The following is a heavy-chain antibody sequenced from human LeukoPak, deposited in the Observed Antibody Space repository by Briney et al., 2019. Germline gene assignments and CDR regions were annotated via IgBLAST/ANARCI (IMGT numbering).Heavy chain of an antibody. V-gene: IGHV5-51*01. J-gene: IGHJ3*02. Sequence: GESLKISCKGSGYSFTSYWIGWVRQMPGKGLDWMGIIYPGDSDSRYSASFQGQVTISADKSIRTAYLQWSSLKASDTAMYYCARVRSGDYSEDAFDIWGQGTMVTVSS. CDR1: GYSFTSYW. CDR3: ARVRSGDYSEDAFDI. CDR2: IYPGDSDS. D-gene: IGHD1-26*01.